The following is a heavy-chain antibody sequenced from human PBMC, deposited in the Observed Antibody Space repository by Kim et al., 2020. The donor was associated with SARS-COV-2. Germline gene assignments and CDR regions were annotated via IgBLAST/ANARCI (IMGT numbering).Heavy chain of an antibody. Sequence: GGSLRLSCAASGFTLSSYALHWVRQAPGKGLEWVAVISYDGSNKYYADSVKGRFTISRDNPKKTLSLQMNSLRAEDTAVYHCARDPWSRLRGLIYSYYAMDVWGQGTTVTVSS. J-gene: IGHJ6*02. CDR1: GFTLSSYA. D-gene: IGHD3-10*01. V-gene: IGHV3-30*04. CDR2: ISYDGSNK. CDR3: ARDPWSRLRGLIYSYYAMDV.